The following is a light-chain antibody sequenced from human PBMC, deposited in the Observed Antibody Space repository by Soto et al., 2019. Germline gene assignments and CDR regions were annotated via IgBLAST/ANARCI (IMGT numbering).Light chain of an antibody. J-gene: IGKJ4*01. CDR3: QQYYTTPPTLT. V-gene: IGKV4-1*01. CDR1: QSVLYTSNNKNY. Sequence: DIVLTQSPDSLAVSLGERATANCKSSQSVLYTSNNKNYLAWYQQKPGQPPKLLISWASTRESGVPDRFSGSGSGTDFTLTISSLQAEDVAVYYCQQYYTTPPTLTFGGGTKVEIK. CDR2: WAS.